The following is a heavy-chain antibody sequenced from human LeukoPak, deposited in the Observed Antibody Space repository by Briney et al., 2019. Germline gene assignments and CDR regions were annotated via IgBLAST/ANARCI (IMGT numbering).Heavy chain of an antibody. J-gene: IGHJ4*02. CDR3: TTVDYYYGSGSES. Sequence: PGGTLRLSCVASGFTFNNACMNWVRQAPGKGLEWVGCIKRKNEGGTTDYAVPVKGKFTISRDDSKNTLYLQMNSLKTEDTAVYYCTTVDYYYGSGSESWGQGTLVTVSS. D-gene: IGHD3-10*01. V-gene: IGHV3-15*07. CDR2: IKRKNEGGTT. CDR1: GFTFNNAC.